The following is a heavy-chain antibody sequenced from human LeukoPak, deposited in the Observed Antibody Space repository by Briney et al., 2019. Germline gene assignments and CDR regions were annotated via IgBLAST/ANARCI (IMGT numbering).Heavy chain of an antibody. CDR1: GFTFKLYW. CDR3: VRGGPSTWS. CDR2: INDDGSDT. Sequence: GGSLRLSCAASGFTFKLYWMHWVRQVPGKGPVWVARINDDGSDTVYADSVKGRFTISRDDAKNMLFLQMNNLRAEDTAVYYCVRGGPSTWSWGQGTLVTVSS. J-gene: IGHJ5*02. V-gene: IGHV3-74*01. D-gene: IGHD2-15*01.